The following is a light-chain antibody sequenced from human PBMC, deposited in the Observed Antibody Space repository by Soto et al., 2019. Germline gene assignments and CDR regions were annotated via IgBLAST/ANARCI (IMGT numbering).Light chain of an antibody. J-gene: IGKJ4*01. CDR2: DAS. CDR1: QSVKSNY. Sequence: EIVLTQSPDTLSLSPGESATLSCRASQSVKSNYLAWYQQKPGQAPRFLIYDASTSATGIPDRFSGSGSGTDFTLTISSLEPEDFAVYYCQQYGATPLTFGGGTKVDIK. V-gene: IGKV3-20*01. CDR3: QQYGATPLT.